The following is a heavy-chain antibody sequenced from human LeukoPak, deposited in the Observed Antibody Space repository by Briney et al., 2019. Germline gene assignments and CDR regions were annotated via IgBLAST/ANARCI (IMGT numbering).Heavy chain of an antibody. V-gene: IGHV3-11*01. CDR3: AKEYYYDSSGYFSRSHPFDY. CDR2: ISRSGSTK. Sequence: GGSLRLSCAASGFTFSDYNMRWIRQAPGKGLEWVSSISRSGSTKYYADSVKGRFTISRDNSKNTLYLQMNSLRAEDTAVYYCAKEYYYDSSGYFSRSHPFDYWGQGTLVTVSS. D-gene: IGHD3-22*01. CDR1: GFTFSDYN. J-gene: IGHJ4*02.